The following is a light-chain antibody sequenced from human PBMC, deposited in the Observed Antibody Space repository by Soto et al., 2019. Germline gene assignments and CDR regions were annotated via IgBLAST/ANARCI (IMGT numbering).Light chain of an antibody. CDR3: QRYGSSPWT. CDR2: GAS. CDR1: QSVHRSY. Sequence: EIGLTQSPGTLSLSPGERATLSCRASQSVHRSYLAWYQQKPGQAPRLLIYGASSRATGVPDRFTGSGSGTDFTLTISRMEREDIAVYYCQRYGSSPWTFGEGTKVEIK. J-gene: IGKJ1*01. V-gene: IGKV3-20*01.